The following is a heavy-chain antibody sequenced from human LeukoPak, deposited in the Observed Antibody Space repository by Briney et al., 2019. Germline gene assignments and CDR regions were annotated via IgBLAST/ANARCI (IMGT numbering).Heavy chain of an antibody. CDR3: AKGQSVTSPSY. Sequence: GGSLRLSCAASGFTFSNYAMSWVRQAPGKGLELVSVISGNGDGTYYTNSVKGRFTISRDNSKNTLYLQMNSLRAEDTAIYYCAKGQSVTSPSYWGQGTLVTVSS. J-gene: IGHJ4*02. CDR1: GFTFSNYA. CDR2: ISGNGDGT. D-gene: IGHD1-14*01. V-gene: IGHV3-23*01.